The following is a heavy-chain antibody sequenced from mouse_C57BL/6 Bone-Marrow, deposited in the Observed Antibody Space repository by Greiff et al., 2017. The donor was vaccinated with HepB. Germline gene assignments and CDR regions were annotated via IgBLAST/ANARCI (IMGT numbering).Heavy chain of an antibody. CDR3: ASIYYDYDDGY. CDR2: SNPNNGGT. D-gene: IGHD2-4*01. CDR1: GYTFTDYY. Sequence: VQLKQSGPELVKPGASVKISCKASGYTFTDYYMNWVKQSHGKSLEWIRDSNPNNGGTSYNQKFKGKATLTVDKSSSTAYMERRSLTSEDSAVYDSASIYYDYDDGYWGQGTLVTVSA. V-gene: IGHV1-26*01. J-gene: IGHJ3*01.